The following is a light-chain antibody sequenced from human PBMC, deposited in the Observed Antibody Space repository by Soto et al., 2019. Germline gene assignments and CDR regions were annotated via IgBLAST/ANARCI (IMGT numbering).Light chain of an antibody. CDR2: SNN. CDR1: SSNIGINT. J-gene: IGLJ2*01. V-gene: IGLV1-44*01. Sequence: QLVLTQPPSASGTPGQRVTISCSGSSSNIGINTVNWYQQFPGTATNLLIYSNNQRPSGVPDRFSGSKSGTSASLAISGLQSEDEAHYYCAAWDDSLSVVVFGGGTKLTVL. CDR3: AAWDDSLSVVV.